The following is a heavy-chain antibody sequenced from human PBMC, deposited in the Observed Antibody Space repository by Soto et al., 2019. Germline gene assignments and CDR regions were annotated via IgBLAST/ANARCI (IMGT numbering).Heavy chain of an antibody. V-gene: IGHV4-59*08. Sequence: SETLSLTCTVSDDSSSNYKWSWIRQPPGRRLEWIGYIDSNGGTSYNPSLQSRVTISIDTSTKQLFLKLSSVTAADTAVYYCVRQGFGRLHGLVDVWGQGTTVTAP. CDR2: IDSNGGT. J-gene: IGHJ6*02. D-gene: IGHD3-10*01. CDR1: DDSSSNYK. CDR3: VRQGFGRLHGLVDV.